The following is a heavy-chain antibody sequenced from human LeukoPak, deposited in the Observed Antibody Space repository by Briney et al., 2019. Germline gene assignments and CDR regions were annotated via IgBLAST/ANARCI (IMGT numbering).Heavy chain of an antibody. V-gene: IGHV3-30*03. CDR3: ARAMTAAEDY. Sequence: PGGSLRLSCAASGFTFSSYGMHWVRQAPGKGLEWVAVISYDGSNKYYADSVKGRFTISRDNAKNSLYLQMNSLRAEDTAVYYCARAMTAAEDYWGQGTLVTVSS. CDR2: ISYDGSNK. D-gene: IGHD2-21*02. CDR1: GFTFSSYG. J-gene: IGHJ4*02.